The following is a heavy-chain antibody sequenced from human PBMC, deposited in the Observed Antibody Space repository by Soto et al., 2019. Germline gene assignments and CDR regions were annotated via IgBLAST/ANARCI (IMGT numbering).Heavy chain of an antibody. J-gene: IGHJ4*02. V-gene: IGHV3-23*01. CDR3: AKDRDCSGGSCYYNY. CDR1: GFTFSSYA. D-gene: IGHD2-15*01. Sequence: EVQLLESGGGLVQPGGSLRLSCAASGFTFSSYAMNWVRQAPGKGLEWVSAISGSGGTTYYADSVKGRFTISRDNSKNTLYLQMNSLRVEDTAVYYCAKDRDCSGGSCYYNYWGQGTLLTVSS. CDR2: ISGSGGTT.